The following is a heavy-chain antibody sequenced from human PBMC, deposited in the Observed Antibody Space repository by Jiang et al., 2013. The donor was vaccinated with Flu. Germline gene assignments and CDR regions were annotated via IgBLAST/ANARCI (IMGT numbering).Heavy chain of an antibody. CDR2: INAGNGNT. J-gene: IGHJ4*02. Sequence: EWMGWINAGNGNTKYSQKFQGRVTITRDTSASTAYMELSSLRSEDTAVYYCARVGATGYSGYDGGVGDYWGQGTLVTVSS. CDR3: ARVGATGYSGYDGGVGDY. D-gene: IGHD5-12*01. V-gene: IGHV1-3*01.